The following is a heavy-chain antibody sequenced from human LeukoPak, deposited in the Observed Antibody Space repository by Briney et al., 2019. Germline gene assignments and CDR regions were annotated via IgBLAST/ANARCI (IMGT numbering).Heavy chain of an antibody. CDR2: ISGSGGST. V-gene: IGHV3-23*01. J-gene: IGHJ4*02. Sequence: HTGGSLRLSCAASGFTFNSYAMSRVRQAPGKGLEWVSAISGSGGSTYYADSVKGRFTISRDNSKNTLYLQMNSLRAEDTAVYYCAKDRDIVVVPATFPDYWGQGTLVTVSS. D-gene: IGHD2-2*01. CDR3: AKDRDIVVVPATFPDY. CDR1: GFTFNSYA.